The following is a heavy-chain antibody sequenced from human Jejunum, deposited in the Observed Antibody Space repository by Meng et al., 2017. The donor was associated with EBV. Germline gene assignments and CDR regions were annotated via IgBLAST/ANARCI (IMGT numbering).Heavy chain of an antibody. CDR2: IIHSGST. Sequence: QVQVQQWGAGLLKPSETLSLTCAVYGGSFNYYYWTWIRQPPGKGLEWIGEIIHSGSTNYDPSLKSRVTIPVDRSKNQFSLKLTSVTAADTAVYYCARKAVPGTFARPKFDYWGQGTLVTVSS. D-gene: IGHD6-19*01. CDR1: GGSFNYYY. J-gene: IGHJ4*02. V-gene: IGHV4-34*12. CDR3: ARKAVPGTFARPKFDY.